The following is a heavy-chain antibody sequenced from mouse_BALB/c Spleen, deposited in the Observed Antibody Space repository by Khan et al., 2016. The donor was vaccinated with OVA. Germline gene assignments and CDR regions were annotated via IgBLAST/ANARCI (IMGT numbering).Heavy chain of an antibody. CDR2: IDPSDSET. Sequence: QIQLVQSGPQLVRPGASVKISCKASGYSFTSYWMHWVKQRPGQGLEWIGMIDPSDSETRLNQKFKDKATLTVDKSSSTAYMQLSSPTSEDSVVYYCARRGGNYEGFAYWGQGPLVTVSA. V-gene: IGHV1S127*01. J-gene: IGHJ3*01. D-gene: IGHD2-1*01. CDR1: GYSFTSYW. CDR3: ARRGGNYEGFAY.